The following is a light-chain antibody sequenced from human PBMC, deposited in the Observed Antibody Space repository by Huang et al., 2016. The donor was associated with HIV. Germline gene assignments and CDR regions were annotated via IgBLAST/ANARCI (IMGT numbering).Light chain of an antibody. J-gene: IGKJ1*01. CDR1: QVISNY. CDR3: QKYDSAPRT. Sequence: DIQMTQSPPSLSASVGDRVTSTCRASQVISNYLAWYQQKPGKVPQLLIYAASTLQSGVSSRFSGSGSGTNFTLTISSLQPDDVATYYCQKYDSAPRTFGQGTKVEIQ. CDR2: AAS. V-gene: IGKV1-27*01.